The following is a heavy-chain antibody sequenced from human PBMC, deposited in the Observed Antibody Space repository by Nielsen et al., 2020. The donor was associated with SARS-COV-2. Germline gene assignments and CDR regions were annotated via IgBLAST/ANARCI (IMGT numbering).Heavy chain of an antibody. CDR3: ARTYDYYDFWSGYYTFDY. CDR1: GGSISSSNYY. V-gene: IGHV4-39*01. Sequence: GSLRLSCTVSGGSISSSNYYWGWIRQPPGKGLEWIGSIYYSGSTYYNPSLKSRVTISVDTSKNQFSLKLSSVTAADTAVYYCARTYDYYDFWSGYYTFDYWGQGTLVTVSS. D-gene: IGHD3-3*01. J-gene: IGHJ4*02. CDR2: IYYSGST.